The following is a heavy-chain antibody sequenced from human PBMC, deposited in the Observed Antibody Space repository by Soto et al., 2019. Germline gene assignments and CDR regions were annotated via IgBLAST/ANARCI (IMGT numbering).Heavy chain of an antibody. D-gene: IGHD2-2*01. J-gene: IGHJ6*01. CDR3: AKDRKVVPAAKHRYYYYGMDV. Sequence: VGSLRLSCAASGFTFSSYGMHWVRQAPGKGLEWVAVISYDGSNKYYADSVKGRFTISRDNSKNTLYLQMNSLRAEDTAVYYCAKDRKVVPAAKHRYYYYGMDVWGQGTTVTVSS. CDR2: ISYDGSNK. V-gene: IGHV3-30*18. CDR1: GFTFSSYG.